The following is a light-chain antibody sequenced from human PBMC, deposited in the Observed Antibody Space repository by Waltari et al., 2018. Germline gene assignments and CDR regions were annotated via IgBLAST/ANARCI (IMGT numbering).Light chain of an antibody. Sequence: EIVLTQSPGTLSLSPGERATLSCRASQSVSNMLAWYQQKPGQAPRLLIHDTSNRATGSPARFSGSGSGTDFTLTISSLEPEDFAVYYCQQRSNWPPTFGQGTKVEI. V-gene: IGKV3-11*01. CDR3: QQRSNWPPT. J-gene: IGKJ1*01. CDR2: DTS. CDR1: QSVSNM.